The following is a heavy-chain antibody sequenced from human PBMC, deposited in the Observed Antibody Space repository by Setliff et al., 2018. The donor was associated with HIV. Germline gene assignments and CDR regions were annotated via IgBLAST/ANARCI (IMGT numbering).Heavy chain of an antibody. CDR3: AIVKPYYDFWSGSHIGGYFQH. D-gene: IGHD3-3*01. CDR1: GYTLTKLS. CDR2: FDPEEGET. Sequence: VASVKVSCKVSGYTLTKLSMHWVRQAPGKGLEWMGGFDPEEGETIYAQKFQGRVTMTEDTSTDTAYMELSSLRSEDTAMYYCAIVKPYYDFWSGSHIGGYFQHWGQGTLVTVSS. J-gene: IGHJ1*01. V-gene: IGHV1-24*01.